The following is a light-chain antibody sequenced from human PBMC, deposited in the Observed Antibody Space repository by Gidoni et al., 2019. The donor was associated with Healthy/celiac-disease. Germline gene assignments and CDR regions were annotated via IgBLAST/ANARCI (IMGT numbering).Light chain of an antibody. CDR1: QGIRND. Sequence: AIQMTQSPSFLSASVGDRVTITCRASQGIRNDLGWYQQQPGKAPKLLIYAASSLQSGVPPRFSGSGSGTDFTLTISSLQPEDFATYYCLQDYNYPPTFGQGTKLEIK. CDR3: LQDYNYPPT. V-gene: IGKV1-6*01. CDR2: AAS. J-gene: IGKJ2*01.